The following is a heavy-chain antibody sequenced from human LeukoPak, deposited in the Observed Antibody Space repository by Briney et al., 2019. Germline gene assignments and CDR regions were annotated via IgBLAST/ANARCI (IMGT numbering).Heavy chain of an antibody. CDR3: AKAMSTDHYDSRGFYRVDFDS. D-gene: IGHD3-22*01. V-gene: IGHV3-23*01. J-gene: IGHJ4*02. CDR2: LTNSGGSGGVT. Sequence: GGSLRLSCAASGFTFSTYAMSWVRQAPGMGLEWVSALTNSGGSGGVTYYADSVKGRFIISRDNSKSTLYLQLSSLRAEDTAVYYCAKAMSTDHYDSRGFYRVDFDSWGQGTLVTVSS. CDR1: GFTFSTYA.